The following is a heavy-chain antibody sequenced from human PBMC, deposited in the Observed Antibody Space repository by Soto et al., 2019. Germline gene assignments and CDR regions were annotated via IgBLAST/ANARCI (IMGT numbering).Heavy chain of an antibody. V-gene: IGHV3-48*01. CDR1: GFTFSSYG. CDR3: ARWRIAAAVFGP. CDR2: ISSSSSTI. J-gene: IGHJ5*02. D-gene: IGHD6-13*01. Sequence: PGGSLRLSCAASGFTFSSYGMNWVRQAPGKGLEWVSYISSSSSTIYYADSVKGRFTISRDNAKNSLYLQMNSLRAEDTAVYYWARWRIAAAVFGPWGQGILVTVS.